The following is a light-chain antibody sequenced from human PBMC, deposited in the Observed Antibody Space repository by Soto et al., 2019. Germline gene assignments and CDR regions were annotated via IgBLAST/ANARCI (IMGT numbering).Light chain of an antibody. CDR2: ANT. V-gene: IGLV1-40*01. CDR1: SSNIGAGYD. Sequence: QSVLTQPPSVSGAPGQRVTFSCTGSSSNIGAGYDVHWYQQLPGTAPKLLIYANTNRPSGVPDRFSGSKSGTSASLAITGLQAEDEADYYCQSYDSRLSAYVFGTGTKLTVL. J-gene: IGLJ1*01. CDR3: QSYDSRLSAYV.